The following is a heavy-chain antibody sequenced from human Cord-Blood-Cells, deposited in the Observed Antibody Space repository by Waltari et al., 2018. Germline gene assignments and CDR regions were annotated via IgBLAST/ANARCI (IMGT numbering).Heavy chain of an antibody. CDR2: MKQDGSEK. CDR3: ARDKGSSWYGTPYWYFDL. V-gene: IGHV3-7*05. Sequence: EVQLVESGGGLVQPGGSLRLSCAASGFTFSSYWMSWVRQAPGKGLEWVANMKQDGSEKYYVDSVKGRFTISRDNAKNSLYLQMNSLRAEDTAVYYCARDKGSSWYGTPYWYFDLWGRGTLVTVSS. CDR1: GFTFSSYW. J-gene: IGHJ2*01. D-gene: IGHD6-13*01.